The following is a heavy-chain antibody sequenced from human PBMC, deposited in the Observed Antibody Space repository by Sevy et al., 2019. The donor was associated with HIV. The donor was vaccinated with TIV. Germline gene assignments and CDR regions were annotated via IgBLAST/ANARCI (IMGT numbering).Heavy chain of an antibody. V-gene: IGHV3-30*18. CDR2: ISYHGTNK. D-gene: IGHD2-2*01. CDR3: AKVDVVVPVADYGLDV. CDR1: GFSFSSYG. Sequence: GGSLRLSCVASGFSFSSYGMHWVRQAPGKGLEWVALISYHGTNKYYGDSVRGRFTVSRDNSKNTLYLQMNSLRAEETAVYYCAKVDVVVPVADYGLDVWGQGTTVTVSS. J-gene: IGHJ6*02.